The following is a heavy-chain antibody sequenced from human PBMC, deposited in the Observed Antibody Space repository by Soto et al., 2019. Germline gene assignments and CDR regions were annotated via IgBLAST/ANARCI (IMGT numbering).Heavy chain of an antibody. J-gene: IGHJ3*02. V-gene: IGHV4-39*07. Sequence: SGTLSLTCTVSGGSISSSSYYGGWIRQNPGKGLEWIGSIYYSGSTYYNPFLKSRVTISVDTSKNQFSLKLSSVTAADTAVYFCARTDLDYGEIHDAFDIWGQGTMVTVSS. CDR1: GGSISSSSYY. CDR2: IYYSGST. D-gene: IGHD4-17*01. CDR3: ARTDLDYGEIHDAFDI.